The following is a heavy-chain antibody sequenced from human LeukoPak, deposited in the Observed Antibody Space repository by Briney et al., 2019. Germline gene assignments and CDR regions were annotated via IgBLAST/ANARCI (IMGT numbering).Heavy chain of an antibody. Sequence: GGSLRLSCAASGFTFSSYAMSWVRQAPGKGLEWVSAISGSGGSTYYADSVKGRFTISRDNSKNTLYLQMNSLRADDTAVYYGSKDLDRSSWSGYAFDIWGQGTMVTVSS. CDR1: GFTFSSYA. J-gene: IGHJ3*02. CDR3: SKDLDRSSWSGYAFDI. V-gene: IGHV3-23*01. D-gene: IGHD6-13*01. CDR2: ISGSGGST.